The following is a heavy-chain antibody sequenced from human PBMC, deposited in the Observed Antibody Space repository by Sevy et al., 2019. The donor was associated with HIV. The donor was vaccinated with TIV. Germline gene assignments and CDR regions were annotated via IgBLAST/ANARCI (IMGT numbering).Heavy chain of an antibody. CDR2: ISGSGGST. J-gene: IGHJ3*02. CDR3: TIDTISRLGPYGFDI. D-gene: IGHD2-2*01. V-gene: IGHV3-23*01. Sequence: GGSLRLSCAASGFTFSNYAMSWVRQAPGKGLEWVSAISGSGGSTYYADSVKGRFTISRDNSKNTLYLQMNGLRAEDRAVYYCTIDTISRLGPYGFDIWGQGTMVTVSS. CDR1: GFTFSNYA.